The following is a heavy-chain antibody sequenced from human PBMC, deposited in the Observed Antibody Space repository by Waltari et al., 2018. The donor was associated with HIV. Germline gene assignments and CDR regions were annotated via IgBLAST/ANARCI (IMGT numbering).Heavy chain of an antibody. Sequence: QVLLQESGPRLVKSSETLSLTCTVSASSISRHYYCGWIRQAPGKGLEWIGSIYRSGTTYYNPSFKTRVTISVNMSKNQYSLKLSSLTAADTAMYYCARDQDYYDSSGYTSYAFDIWGRGTMIIVSS. V-gene: IGHV4-38-2*02. D-gene: IGHD3-22*01. CDR1: ASSISRHYY. CDR2: IYRSGTT. J-gene: IGHJ3*02. CDR3: ARDQDYYDSSGYTSYAFDI.